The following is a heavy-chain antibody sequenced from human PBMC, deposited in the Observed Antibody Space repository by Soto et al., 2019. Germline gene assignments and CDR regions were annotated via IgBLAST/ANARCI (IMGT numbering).Heavy chain of an antibody. D-gene: IGHD3-10*01. V-gene: IGHV4-34*01. CDR2: INQSGST. CDR3: ASRYGSGKYSFDH. J-gene: IGHJ4*02. Sequence: QVQLQQWGAGLLKPSETLSLTCAVYGGSFSGYYCSWVRLLPGKGLEWIGEINQSGSTNYNPSLKSRVTMSEDTFKNQFSLKLTSVTAADTAVYYCASRYGSGKYSFDHWGQGTLITVSS. CDR1: GGSFSGYY.